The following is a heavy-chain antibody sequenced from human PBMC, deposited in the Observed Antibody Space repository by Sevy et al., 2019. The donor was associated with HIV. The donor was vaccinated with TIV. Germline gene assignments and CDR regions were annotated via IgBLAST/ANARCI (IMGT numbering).Heavy chain of an antibody. CDR3: ARDPRGYYDSSGFLGY. CDR2: ISAYNGNT. D-gene: IGHD3-22*01. J-gene: IGHJ4*02. CDR1: GYTFTSYG. V-gene: IGHV1-18*01. Sequence: ASVKVSCKASGYTFTSYGISWVRQAPGQGLEWMGWISAYNGNTNYAQKLQGRVTMTTDTSTSTAYMELRGLRSDDTAVYYCARDPRGYYDSSGFLGYWGQGTLVTVSS.